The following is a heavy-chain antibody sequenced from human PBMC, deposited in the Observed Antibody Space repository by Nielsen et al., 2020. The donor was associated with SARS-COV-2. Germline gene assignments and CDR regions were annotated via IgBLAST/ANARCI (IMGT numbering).Heavy chain of an antibody. D-gene: IGHD5-18*01. CDR3: ARDGEPWGYSYTDY. J-gene: IGHJ4*02. V-gene: IGHV7-4-1*02. Sequence: ASVKVSCKASGYTFTSYAMNWVRQAPGQGLEWMGWINTNTGNPTYAQGFTGRFVSSLDTSVSTAYLQISSLKAEDTAVYYCARDGEPWGYSYTDYWGQGTLVTVSS. CDR1: GYTFTSYA. CDR2: INTNTGNP.